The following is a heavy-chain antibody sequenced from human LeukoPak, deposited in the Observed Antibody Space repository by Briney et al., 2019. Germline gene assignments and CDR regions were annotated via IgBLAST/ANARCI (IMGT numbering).Heavy chain of an antibody. CDR3: ATDRGAVTQDYYYGMDV. J-gene: IGHJ6*02. V-gene: IGHV1-69*06. CDR2: IIPIFGTA. CDR1: GGTFSSYA. D-gene: IGHD4-23*01. Sequence: ASVKVSCKASGGTFSSYAISWVRQAPGQGLEWMGGIIPIFGTANYAQKFQGRVTMTEDTSTDTAYMELSSLRSEDTAVYYCATDRGAVTQDYYYGMDVWGQGTTVTVSS.